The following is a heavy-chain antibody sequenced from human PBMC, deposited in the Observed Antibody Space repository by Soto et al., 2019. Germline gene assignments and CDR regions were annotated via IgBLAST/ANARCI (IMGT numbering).Heavy chain of an antibody. D-gene: IGHD3-3*01. CDR3: ARDINDCWSGYLY. J-gene: IGHJ4*02. V-gene: IGHV3-33*01. Sequence: QVQLVESGGGVVQPGTSLRLSCAASGFSFSSYAMHWVRQAPGKGLEWVAALWYDGSNQNYAESVKGRFTISRDNSKSTVYLQMNSLKAEDTAVYYCARDINDCWSGYLYWGQGTLVTVSS. CDR2: LWYDGSNQ. CDR1: GFSFSSYA.